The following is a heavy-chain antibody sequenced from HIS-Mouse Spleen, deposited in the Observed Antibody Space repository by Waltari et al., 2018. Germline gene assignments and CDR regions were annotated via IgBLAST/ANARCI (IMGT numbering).Heavy chain of an antibody. V-gene: IGHV4-39*07. Sequence: QLQLQESGPGLVKPSETLSLTCTVSGGSISSSSYYWGWIRQPPGKGLEWIGSIYYSGRTYYNPSLKGRVTISVATSKNQFSLKLSSVTAADTAVYYCAREIPYSSSWYDWYFDLWGRGTLVTVSS. D-gene: IGHD6-13*01. J-gene: IGHJ2*01. CDR2: IYYSGRT. CDR3: AREIPYSSSWYDWYFDL. CDR1: GGSISSSSYY.